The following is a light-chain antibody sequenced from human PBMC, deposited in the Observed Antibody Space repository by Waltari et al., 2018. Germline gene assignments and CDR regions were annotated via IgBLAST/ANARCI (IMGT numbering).Light chain of an antibody. Sequence: EIMLTQSPGTLSLSPGERATLSCRASQNICRYLVWYQQKPGEAPRLLIYEASRRATGIPDRFSGSGSGTDFSLTISRLEPEDFAVYYCQNHERLPATFGQGTKVEIK. CDR2: EAS. J-gene: IGKJ1*01. V-gene: IGKV3-20*01. CDR3: QNHERLPAT. CDR1: QNICRY.